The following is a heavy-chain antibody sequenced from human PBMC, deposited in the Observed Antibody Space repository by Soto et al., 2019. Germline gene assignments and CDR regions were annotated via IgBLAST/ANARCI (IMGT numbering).Heavy chain of an antibody. CDR2: IIRILGIA. V-gene: IGHV1-69*08. CDR1: GGTFSSYT. J-gene: IGHJ3*02. CDR3: AIDRGDGHHNI. Sequence: QVQLVQSGAEVKKPGSSVKVSCKASGGTFSSYTISWVRQAPGQGREWMGRIIRILGIANYAQKFQGRVTITADKSTSTAYMELSSLRSEDTAVYYCAIDRGDGHHNIWGQGTMVTVSS.